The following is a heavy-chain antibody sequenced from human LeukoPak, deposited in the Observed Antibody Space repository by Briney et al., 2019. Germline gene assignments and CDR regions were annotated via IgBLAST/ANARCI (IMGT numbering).Heavy chain of an antibody. J-gene: IGHJ6*02. D-gene: IGHD3-9*01. V-gene: IGHV1-69*13. CDR1: GYTFTSYL. CDR3: ARLPLTGYSRGYYYGMDV. CDR2: IIPIFGTA. Sequence: SVKVSCKASGYTFTSYLIHWVRQAPGQGLEWMGGIIPIFGTANHAQKFQGRVTITADESTSTAYMELSSLRSEDTAVYYCARLPLTGYSRGYYYGMDVWGQGTTVTVSS.